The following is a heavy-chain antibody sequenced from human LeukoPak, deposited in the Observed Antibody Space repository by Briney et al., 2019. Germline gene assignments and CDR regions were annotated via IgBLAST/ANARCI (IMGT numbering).Heavy chain of an antibody. J-gene: IGHJ4*02. CDR3: VRESYSRGDFN. D-gene: IGHD2-21*01. V-gene: IGHV3-7*04. Sequence: GGSLRLSCAASGFIFSTYWMTWVRQAPGNGLGWVATIKYDGNEKYYVDSVRGRFTISRDNAKNSLYLQMNSLTAEDTAVYYCVRESYSRGDFNWGQGTLVSVSS. CDR1: GFIFSTYW. CDR2: IKYDGNEK.